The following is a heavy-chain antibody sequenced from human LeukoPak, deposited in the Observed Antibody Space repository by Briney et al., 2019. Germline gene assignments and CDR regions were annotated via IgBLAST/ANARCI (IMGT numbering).Heavy chain of an antibody. D-gene: IGHD3-10*02. Sequence: PGGSLRLSCAASGLTFSSYGMSWVRQAPGKGLEWVSAISGGGVNTYYADSVKGRFTISRDNAKNSLYLQMNSLRAEDTAVYYCAELGITMIGGVWGKGTTVTISS. V-gene: IGHV3-23*01. CDR2: ISGGGVNT. CDR3: AELGITMIGGV. CDR1: GLTFSSYG. J-gene: IGHJ6*04.